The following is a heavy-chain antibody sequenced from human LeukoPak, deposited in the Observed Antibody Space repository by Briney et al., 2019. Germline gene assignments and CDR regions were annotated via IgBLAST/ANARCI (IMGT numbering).Heavy chain of an antibody. CDR1: GFTFSSYS. Sequence: PGGSLRLSCAASGFTFSSYSMNWVRQAPGKGLEWVSSTSSSSSYIYYADSVKGRFTISRDNAKNSLYLQMNSLRAEDTAVYYCARDVTIFGVDPDAFDIWGQGTMVTVSS. V-gene: IGHV3-21*01. CDR2: TSSSSSYI. J-gene: IGHJ3*02. D-gene: IGHD3-3*01. CDR3: ARDVTIFGVDPDAFDI.